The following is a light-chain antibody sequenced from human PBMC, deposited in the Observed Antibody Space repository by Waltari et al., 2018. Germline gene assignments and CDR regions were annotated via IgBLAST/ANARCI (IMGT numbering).Light chain of an antibody. V-gene: IGKV2-30*01. CDR3: MQGSHWPPWT. CDR1: QSPVLSDGHTY. CDR2: MVS. J-gene: IGKJ1*01. Sequence: DVVMTQSPLSLPVTLGQPASIPCRSSQSPVLSDGHTYLNWFQHRPGQSPRRLIYMVSNRDSGVPDRVSGSGSGTDFTLKISRVEAEDVGVYYCMQGSHWPPWTFGQGTKVEIK.